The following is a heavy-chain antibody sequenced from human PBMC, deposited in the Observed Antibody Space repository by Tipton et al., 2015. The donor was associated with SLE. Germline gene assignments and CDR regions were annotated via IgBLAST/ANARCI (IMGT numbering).Heavy chain of an antibody. D-gene: IGHD6-6*01. CDR1: GFSVSSNY. J-gene: IGHJ4*02. V-gene: IGHV3-23*01. CDR3: AKRVAYSSSPAYFDY. Sequence: SLRLSCAASGFSVSSNYMNWVRQTPGKGLEWVSSISDTGGNTYYADSVKGRFTVSRDNSQNTLYLQMNNLRVEDTAVYYCAKRVAYSSSPAYFDYWGQGTVVTVSS. CDR2: ISDTGGNT.